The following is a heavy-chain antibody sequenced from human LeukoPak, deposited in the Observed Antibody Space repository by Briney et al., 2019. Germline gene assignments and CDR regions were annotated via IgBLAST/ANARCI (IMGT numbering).Heavy chain of an antibody. Sequence: GESLKISCKGSGYSFTSYWIGWARQMPGKGLEWMGIIYPGDSDTRYRPSFQGQVTMSADKSFSTAYLQWSSLKASDTAMYYCARRMTSVDGAYHFDYWGQGTLVTVSS. V-gene: IGHV5-51*01. D-gene: IGHD4-23*01. CDR2: IYPGDSDT. CDR3: ARRMTSVDGAYHFDY. J-gene: IGHJ4*02. CDR1: GYSFTSYW.